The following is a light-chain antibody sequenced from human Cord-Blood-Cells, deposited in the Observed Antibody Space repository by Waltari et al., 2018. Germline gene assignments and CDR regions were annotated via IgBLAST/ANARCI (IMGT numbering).Light chain of an antibody. CDR3: QAWDSSTWV. J-gene: IGLJ3*02. CDR2: QGS. CDR1: KLGDKY. Sequence: SYELTQPPSVSVSPGQTASITCSGDKLGDKYACWYQQKPGQSPVLGIYQGSKRPSGIPGRFSGSNSGNTATLTISGTQAMDEADYYCQAWDSSTWVFGGGTKLTVL. V-gene: IGLV3-1*01.